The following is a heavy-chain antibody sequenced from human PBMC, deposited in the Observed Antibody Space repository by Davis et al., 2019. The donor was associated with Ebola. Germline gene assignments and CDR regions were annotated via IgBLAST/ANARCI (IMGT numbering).Heavy chain of an antibody. CDR1: GFTFSGSA. CDR3: TTGAYYYDSSGYYYVDY. J-gene: IGHJ4*02. Sequence: GESLKISCAASGFTFSGSAMHWVRQASGKGLEWVGRIRSKANSYATAYAASVKGRFTISRDDSKNTLYLQMNSLKTEDTAVYYCTTGAYYYDSSGYYYVDYWGQGTLVTVSS. CDR2: IRSKANSYAT. V-gene: IGHV3-73*01. D-gene: IGHD3-22*01.